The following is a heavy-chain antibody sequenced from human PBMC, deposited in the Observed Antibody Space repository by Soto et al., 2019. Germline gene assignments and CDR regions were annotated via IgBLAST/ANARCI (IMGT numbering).Heavy chain of an antibody. Sequence: SETLSLTCTVSGGSISISSYYWGCIRQPPGKGLEWIGSIYYSGSTYHNPSLKSRVTISVDTSKNQFSLKLSSVTAADTSVYYCARRGIAAAGTSWFDPWGQGTLVTV. CDR1: GGSISISSYY. CDR2: IYYSGST. CDR3: ARRGIAAAGTSWFDP. D-gene: IGHD6-13*01. J-gene: IGHJ5*02. V-gene: IGHV4-39*01.